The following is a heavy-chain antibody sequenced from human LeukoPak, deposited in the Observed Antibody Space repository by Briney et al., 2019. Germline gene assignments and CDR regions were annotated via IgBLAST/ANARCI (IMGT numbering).Heavy chain of an antibody. V-gene: IGHV3-23*01. J-gene: IGHJ4*02. CDR1: GFTFSSYA. CDR2: MSGSGGNT. CDR3: AKTLRSTGTIRGSYFDY. Sequence: GESLRLSCAASGFTFSSYAMSWVRQAPGKGLEWVSAMSGSGGNTYYADSVKGRFTISRDNSKNTLYLQLNSLRAEDTAVYYCAKTLRSTGTIRGSYFDYWGQGTLVTVSS. D-gene: IGHD4-17*01.